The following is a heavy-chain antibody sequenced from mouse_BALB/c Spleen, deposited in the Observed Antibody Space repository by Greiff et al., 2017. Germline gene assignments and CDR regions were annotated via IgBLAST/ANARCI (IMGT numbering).Heavy chain of an antibody. V-gene: IGHV1S81*02. CDR3: AKEADHTGFAY. Sequence: QVQLQQPGAELVKPGASVKLSCKASGYTFTSYWMHWVKQRPGQGLEWIGEINPSNGRTNYNEKFKSKATLTVDKSSSTAYMQLSSLTSEDSAVYYCAKEADHTGFAYWGQGTLVTVSA. CDR2: INPSNGRT. J-gene: IGHJ3*01. D-gene: IGHD3-1*01. CDR1: GYTFTSYW.